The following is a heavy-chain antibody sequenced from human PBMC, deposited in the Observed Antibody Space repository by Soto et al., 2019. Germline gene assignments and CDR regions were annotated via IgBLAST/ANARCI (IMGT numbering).Heavy chain of an antibody. CDR3: ARIPSPIRYFDWLLRDDYFDY. V-gene: IGHV1-2*04. J-gene: IGHJ4*02. Sequence: ASVKVSCKASGYTSTSYNVNWVRQATGQGLEWMGWMNPNSGNTNYAQKVQGWVTMTRDTSISTAYMELSRLRSDDTAVYYCARIPSPIRYFDWLLRDDYFDYWGQGTRVTVSS. CDR1: GYTSTSYN. CDR2: MNPNSGNT. D-gene: IGHD3-9*01.